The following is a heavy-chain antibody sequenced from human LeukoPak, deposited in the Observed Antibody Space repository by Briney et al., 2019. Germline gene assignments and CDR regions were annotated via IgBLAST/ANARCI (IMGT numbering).Heavy chain of an antibody. Sequence: GRSLRLSCAASRLTFRSYGMSWVRRAPGKGLEWVSGISSSGGSTYYADSVKGRCTISRNNSRDTLYLQMNSLRAEDTVVYYCARHLLWFGELSGGFDYWGQGTLVTVSS. V-gene: IGHV3-23*01. CDR3: ARHLLWFGELSGGFDY. D-gene: IGHD3-10*01. CDR1: RLTFRSYG. J-gene: IGHJ4*02. CDR2: ISSSGGST.